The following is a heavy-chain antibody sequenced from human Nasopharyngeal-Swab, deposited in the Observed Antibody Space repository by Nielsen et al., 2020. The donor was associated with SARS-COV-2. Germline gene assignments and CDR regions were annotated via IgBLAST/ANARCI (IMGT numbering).Heavy chain of an antibody. CDR2: ISGSGSSR. CDR3: VRGDRRDY. CDR1: GFAFSAYT. V-gene: IGHV3-21*01. J-gene: IGHJ4*02. Sequence: GESLKISCAAYGFAFSAYTMNWVRQAPGKGLGWVSSISGSGSSRYYAASLKGRFTISRDNAQNSLFLQINSLTAEDTAFYFCVRGDRRDYWGPGTLVTVSS.